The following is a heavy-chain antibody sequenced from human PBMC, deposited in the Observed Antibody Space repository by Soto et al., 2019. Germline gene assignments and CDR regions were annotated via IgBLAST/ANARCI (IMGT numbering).Heavy chain of an antibody. J-gene: IGHJ4*02. CDR3: ARGVRGVRGVITLPPYFDY. V-gene: IGHV4-34*01. CDR1: GGSFSGYY. Sequence: SETLSLTCAVYGGSFSGYYWSWIRQPPGKGLEWIGEINHSGSTNYNPSLKSRVTISVDTSKNQFSLKLSSVTAADTAVYYCARGVRGVRGVITLPPYFDYWGQGTLVTVSS. CDR2: INHSGST. D-gene: IGHD3-10*01.